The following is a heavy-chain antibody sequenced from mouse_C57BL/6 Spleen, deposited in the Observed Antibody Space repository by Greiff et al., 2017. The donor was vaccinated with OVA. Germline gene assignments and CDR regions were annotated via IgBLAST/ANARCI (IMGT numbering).Heavy chain of an antibody. Sequence: VQLQQSGPELVKPGASVKISCKASGYTFTDYYMNWVKQSHGKSLEWIGDINPNNGGTSYNQKFKGKATLTVDKSSSTAYMELRSLTSEDSAVYYCARSGPITPGFAYWGQGTLVTVSA. V-gene: IGHV1-26*01. D-gene: IGHD1-2*01. CDR1: GYTFTDYY. CDR2: INPNNGGT. J-gene: IGHJ3*01. CDR3: ARSGPITPGFAY.